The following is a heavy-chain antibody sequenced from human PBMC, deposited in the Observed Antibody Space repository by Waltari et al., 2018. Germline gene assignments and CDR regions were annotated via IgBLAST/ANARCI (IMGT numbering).Heavy chain of an antibody. CDR1: GGSISSGNYY. CDR3: AREVRVYSGYEEDYYYGMDV. D-gene: IGHD5-12*01. Sequence: QVQLQESGPGLVKPSQTLSLTCTVSGGSISSGNYYWNWIRQPAGKGLEWVGRIYISGGTNYNPSLKSRVMISLDTSKSLFSLKLNSVSAADTAVYFCAREVRVYSGYEEDYYYGMDVWGQGTTVTVSS. J-gene: IGHJ6*02. V-gene: IGHV4-61*02. CDR2: IYISGGT.